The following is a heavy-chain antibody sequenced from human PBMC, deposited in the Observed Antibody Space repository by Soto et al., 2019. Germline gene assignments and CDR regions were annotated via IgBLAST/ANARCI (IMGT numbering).Heavy chain of an antibody. J-gene: IGHJ4*02. CDR3: ARGSKKNFEYSRLRAFDY. D-gene: IGHD6-6*01. V-gene: IGHV4-34*01. CDR2: INHSGST. Sequence: SETLSLTCAVYGGSFSGYYWSWIRQPPGKGLEWIGEINHSGSTNYNPSLKSRVTISVDTSKNQFSLKLSSVTAADTAVYYCARGSKKNFEYSRLRAFDYWGQGTLVTVSS. CDR1: GGSFSGYY.